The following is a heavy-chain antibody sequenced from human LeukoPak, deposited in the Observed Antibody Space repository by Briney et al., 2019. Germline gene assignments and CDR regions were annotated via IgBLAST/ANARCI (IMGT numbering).Heavy chain of an antibody. CDR1: GFTFSSYS. Sequence: GGSLRLSCVASGFTFSSYSMNWVRQAPGKGLEWISYISSSSSTISYADSVKGRFTISRDNPENSLYLQMNSLRDEDTAVYYCATGVWFGTHWGQGTLVTVSS. CDR2: ISSSSSTI. CDR3: ATGVWFGTH. J-gene: IGHJ4*02. V-gene: IGHV3-48*02. D-gene: IGHD3-10*01.